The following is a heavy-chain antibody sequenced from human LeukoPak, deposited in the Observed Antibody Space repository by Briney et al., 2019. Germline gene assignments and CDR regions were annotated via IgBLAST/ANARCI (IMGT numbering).Heavy chain of an antibody. CDR3: ARQFRVVPAANRWFDP. V-gene: IGHV4-39*01. Sequence: PSETLSLTCTVSGGSISSSSYYWGWIRQPPGKGLEWIGSIYYSGSTYYNPSLKSRVTISVDTSKNQFSLKLSSVTAADTAVYYCARQFRVVPAANRWFDPWGQGTLVTVSS. D-gene: IGHD2-2*01. J-gene: IGHJ5*02. CDR2: IYYSGST. CDR1: GGSISSSSYY.